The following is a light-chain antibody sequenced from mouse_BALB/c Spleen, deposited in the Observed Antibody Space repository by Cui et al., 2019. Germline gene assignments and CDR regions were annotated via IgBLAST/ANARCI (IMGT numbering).Light chain of an antibody. CDR3: LQHWNYPLT. Sequence: DIVMTQSQKLMSTSVGDRVSITCKASQNVRTAVAWYQQKPGQSPKALIYLASNRHTGVPDRFTGSGSGTDFTLTISNVQSEDLADYFCLQHWNYPLTFGGGTKLEIK. V-gene: IGKV6-14*01. J-gene: IGKJ1*01. CDR1: QNVRTA. CDR2: LAS.